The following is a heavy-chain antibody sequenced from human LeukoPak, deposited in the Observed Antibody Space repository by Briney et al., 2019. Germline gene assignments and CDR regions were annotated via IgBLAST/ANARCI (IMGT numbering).Heavy chain of an antibody. Sequence: SETLSLTCTVSGGSISSGGYYWSWIRQPPGKGLEWIGYIYHSGSTYYNPSLKSRVTISVDRSKNQFSLKLSSVTAADTAVYYCARTSSTKLDPWGQGTLVTVSS. V-gene: IGHV4-30-2*01. CDR2: IYHSGST. D-gene: IGHD2-2*01. J-gene: IGHJ5*02. CDR3: ARTSSTKLDP. CDR1: GGSISSGGYY.